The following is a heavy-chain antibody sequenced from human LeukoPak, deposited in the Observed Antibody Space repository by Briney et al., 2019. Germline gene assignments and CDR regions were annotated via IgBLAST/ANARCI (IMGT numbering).Heavy chain of an antibody. J-gene: IGHJ4*02. Sequence: GGSLRLSCAASGFTFDDYAMHWVRQAPGKGLEWVSGISWNSYTIGYADSVKGRFTISRDNAKNSLYLQMNSLRAEDTAVYYCAKSTTVTQRGYFDYWGQGTLVTVSS. CDR1: GFTFDDYA. CDR3: AKSTTVTQRGYFDY. V-gene: IGHV3-9*01. CDR2: ISWNSYTI. D-gene: IGHD4-17*01.